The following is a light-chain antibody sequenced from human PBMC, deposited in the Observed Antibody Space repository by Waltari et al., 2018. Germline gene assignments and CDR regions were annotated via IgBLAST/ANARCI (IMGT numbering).Light chain of an antibody. CDR2: VNSAGSH. J-gene: IGLJ3*02. CDR1: SGHISNV. V-gene: IGLV4-69*01. Sequence: QLVLTQSPSASASLGASVKLTCTLSSGHISNVIAWHQQQPRKGPRYLMKVNSAGSHSKGDEIPDRCSGSSSGAERYLTISSLQSEDEADYYCQTGGHGTWVFGGGTKLTVL. CDR3: QTGGHGTWV.